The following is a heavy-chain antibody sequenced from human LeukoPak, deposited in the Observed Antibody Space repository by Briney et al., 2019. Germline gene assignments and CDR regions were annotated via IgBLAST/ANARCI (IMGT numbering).Heavy chain of an antibody. D-gene: IGHD6-19*01. CDR2: INPNSGGT. V-gene: IGHV1-2*02. J-gene: IGHJ4*02. CDR1: GYTFTGYY. CDR3: ARDRLPGIAVAGGFDY. Sequence: ASVKVSCKASGYTFTGYYMHWVRQAPGQGLEWMGWINPNSGGTNYAQKFQGRVTMTRDTSISTAYMELSRLRSDDTAVYYCARDRLPGIAVAGGFDYWGQGTLVTVSS.